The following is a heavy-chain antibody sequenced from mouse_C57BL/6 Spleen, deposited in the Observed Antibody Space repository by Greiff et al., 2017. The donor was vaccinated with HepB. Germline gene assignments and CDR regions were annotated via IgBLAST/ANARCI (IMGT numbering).Heavy chain of an antibody. CDR3: AREVYDGYYRYFDV. Sequence: EVQLQQSGPGMVKPSQSLSLTCTVTGYSITSGYDWHWIRHFPGNKLEWMGYISYSGSTNYNPSLKSRISITHDTSKNHFFLKLNSVTTEDTATYYCAREVYDGYYRYFDVWGTGTTVTVSS. V-gene: IGHV3-1*01. CDR2: ISYSGST. D-gene: IGHD2-3*01. CDR1: GYSITSGYD. J-gene: IGHJ1*03.